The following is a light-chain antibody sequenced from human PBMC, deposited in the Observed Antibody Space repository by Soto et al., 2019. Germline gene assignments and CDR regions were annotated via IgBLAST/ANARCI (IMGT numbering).Light chain of an antibody. J-gene: IGKJ3*01. Sequence: EIVLTQSPGTLSLSPGERATLSCRASQSVSSSYLAWYQQKPGQAPRLLIYGASSRATGIPDRFSGSGSGTDFTLTISRLEPEGFAVYYCQQYGSSTIFTFGPGTKVDIK. V-gene: IGKV3-20*01. CDR3: QQYGSSTIFT. CDR1: QSVSSSY. CDR2: GAS.